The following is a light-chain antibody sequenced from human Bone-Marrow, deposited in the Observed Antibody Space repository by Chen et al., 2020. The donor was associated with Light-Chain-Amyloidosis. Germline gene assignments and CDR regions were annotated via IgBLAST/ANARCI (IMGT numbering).Light chain of an antibody. CDR2: RDT. CDR3: QSADSSGTDEVI. V-gene: IGLV3-25*03. Sequence: SYELAQPPAVSVSPGQTARIHCSGDDLPTKYAYWYQQKPGQAPVLVIHRDTERPSGISERFSGSSSGTTATLTISGVQAEDEADYHCQSADSSGTDEVIFGGGTKLTVL. CDR1: DLPTKY. J-gene: IGLJ2*01.